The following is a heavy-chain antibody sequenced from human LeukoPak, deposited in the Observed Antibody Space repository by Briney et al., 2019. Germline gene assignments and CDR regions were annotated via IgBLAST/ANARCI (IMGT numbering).Heavy chain of an antibody. J-gene: IGHJ4*02. CDR3: AKAGDAYCGGDCYSDY. Sequence: GGSLRLSCAAPGFTFSSYAMTWVRQAPGKGLEWVSGMSAGGGSTYYADSVKGRFTISRDISKNTLYLQMNSLRAEDTAVYYCAKAGDAYCGGDCYSDYWGQGTLVTVSS. CDR2: MSAGGGST. D-gene: IGHD2-21*02. V-gene: IGHV3-23*01. CDR1: GFTFSSYA.